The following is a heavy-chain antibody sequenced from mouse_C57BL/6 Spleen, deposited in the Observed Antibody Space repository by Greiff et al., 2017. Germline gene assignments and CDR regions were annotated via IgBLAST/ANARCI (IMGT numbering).Heavy chain of an antibody. Sequence: VQLQQSGPELVKPGASVKIPCKASGYTFTDYNMDWVKQSHGKSLEWIGDINPNNGGTIYNQKFKGKATLTVDKSSSTAYMELRSLTSEDTAVYYCARKAYYGSSPYYAMDYWGQGTSVTVSS. CDR3: ARKAYYGSSPYYAMDY. CDR2: INPNNGGT. J-gene: IGHJ4*01. CDR1: GYTFTDYN. D-gene: IGHD1-1*01. V-gene: IGHV1-18*01.